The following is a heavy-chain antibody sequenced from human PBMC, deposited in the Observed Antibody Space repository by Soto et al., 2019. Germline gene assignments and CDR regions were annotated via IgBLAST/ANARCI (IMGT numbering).Heavy chain of an antibody. CDR2: IIPVSAKS. D-gene: IGHD3-22*01. V-gene: IGHV1-69*13. J-gene: IGHJ5*02. CDR1: GGTLSSYV. Sequence: SVKVSCKPSGGTLSSYVISWVRPAPAQGLEGMGGIIPVSAKSNYAQKFQGRVTITADESTSTAYMELSSMRSDLTAIYFCAITPGPHYFEIGGSVRGTWFDPWGQGTLVTVSS. CDR3: AITPGPHYFEIGGSVRGTWFDP.